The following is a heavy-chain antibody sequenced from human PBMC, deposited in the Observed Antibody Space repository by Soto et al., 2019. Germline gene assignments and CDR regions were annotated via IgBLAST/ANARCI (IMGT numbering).Heavy chain of an antibody. Sequence: SGPTLVNPTQTLTLTCTFSGFSLSTSGMCVSWIRQPPCKALEWLALIDWDDDKYYSTSLKTRLTISKDASKNQVVLTITNMDPVDTATYYCARMPTYSSGWDSFDYWGQGTLVTVSS. V-gene: IGHV2-70*13. CDR2: IDWDDDK. J-gene: IGHJ4*02. CDR1: GFSLSTSGMC. CDR3: ARMPTYSSGWDSFDY. D-gene: IGHD6-19*01.